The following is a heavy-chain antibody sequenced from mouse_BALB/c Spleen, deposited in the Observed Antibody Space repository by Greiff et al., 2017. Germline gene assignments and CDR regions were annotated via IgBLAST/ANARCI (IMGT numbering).Heavy chain of an antibody. Sequence: VHVKQSGAELVKPGASVKLSCTASGFNIKDTYMHWVKQRPEQGLEWIGRIDPANGNTKYDPKFQGKTTITADTSSNTAYLQLSSLTSEDTAVYYCASYGSSGGFDYWGQGTTLTVSS. CDR1: GFNIKDTY. D-gene: IGHD1-1*01. CDR2: IDPANGNT. J-gene: IGHJ2*01. V-gene: IGHV14-3*02. CDR3: ASYGSSGGFDY.